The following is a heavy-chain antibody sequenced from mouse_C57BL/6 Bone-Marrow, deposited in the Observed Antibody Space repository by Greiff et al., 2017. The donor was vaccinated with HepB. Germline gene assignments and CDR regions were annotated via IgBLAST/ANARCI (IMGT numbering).Heavy chain of an antibody. CDR2: IHPNSGST. D-gene: IGHD2-1*01. V-gene: IGHV1-64*01. J-gene: IGHJ3*01. Sequence: QVQLKQPGAELVKPGASVKLSCKASGYTFTSYWMHWVKQRPGQGLEWIGMIHPNSGSTNYNEKFKSKATLTVDKSSSTAYMQLSSLTSEDSAVYYCAPLYGNLAWFAYWGQGTLVTVSA. CDR1: GYTFTSYW. CDR3: APLYGNLAWFAY.